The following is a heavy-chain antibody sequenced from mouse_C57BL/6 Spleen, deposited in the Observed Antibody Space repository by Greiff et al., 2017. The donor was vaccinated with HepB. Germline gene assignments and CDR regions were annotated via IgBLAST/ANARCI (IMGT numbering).Heavy chain of an antibody. V-gene: IGHV1-26*01. CDR2: INPNNGGT. D-gene: IGHD2-1*01. CDR1: GYTFTDYY. Sequence: EVQLQQSGPELVKPGASVKISCKASGYTFTDYYMNWVKQSHGKSLEWIGDINPNNGGTSYNQKFKGKATLTVDKSSSTAYMELRSLTSEDSAVYYCASQKLPDFDYWGQGTTLTVSS. J-gene: IGHJ2*01. CDR3: ASQKLPDFDY.